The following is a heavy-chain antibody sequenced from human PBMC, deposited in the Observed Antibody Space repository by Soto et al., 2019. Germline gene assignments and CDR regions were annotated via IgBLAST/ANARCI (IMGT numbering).Heavy chain of an antibody. V-gene: IGHV1-46*01. Sequence: ASVKVSCKASGYTFTSYYMHWVRQAPGQGLEWMGIINPSGGSTSYAQKFQGRVTMTRDTSTSTVYMELSSLRSEDTAVYYCSAAYSGYDEGFDYWRQLPPVTVS. CDR2: INPSGGST. J-gene: IGHJ4*02. D-gene: IGHD5-12*01. CDR3: SAAYSGYDEGFDY. CDR1: GYTFTSYY.